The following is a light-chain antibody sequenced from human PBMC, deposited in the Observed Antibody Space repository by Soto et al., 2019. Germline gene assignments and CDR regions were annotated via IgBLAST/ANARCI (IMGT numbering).Light chain of an antibody. CDR1: QSVSSY. J-gene: IGKJ1*01. CDR2: DAS. Sequence: EIVLTQSPATLSLSPGERATLSCRASQSVSSYLAWYQQKPGQAPRLLIYDASNRATGLPARFSGSGSGTDCTLTISSLEPEDFAVYYCQQRSNWPPWTFGQGTKVEIK. V-gene: IGKV3-11*01. CDR3: QQRSNWPPWT.